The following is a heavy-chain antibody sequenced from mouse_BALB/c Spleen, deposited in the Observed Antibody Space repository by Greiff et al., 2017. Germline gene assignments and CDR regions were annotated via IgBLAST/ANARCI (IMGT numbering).Heavy chain of an antibody. D-gene: IGHD2-10*02. CDR1: GYTFTSYT. J-gene: IGHJ1*01. CDR3: ARGYGNSWYFDV. CDR2: INPSSGYT. Sequence: QVQLKESGAELARPGASVKMSCKASGYTFTSYTMHWVKQRPGQGLEWIGYINPSSGYTNYNQKFKDKATLTADKSSSTAYMQLSSLTSEDSAVYYCARGYGNSWYFDVWGAGTAVTVSS. V-gene: IGHV1-4*01.